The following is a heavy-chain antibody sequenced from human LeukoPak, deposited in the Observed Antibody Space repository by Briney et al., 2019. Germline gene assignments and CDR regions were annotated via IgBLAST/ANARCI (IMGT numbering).Heavy chain of an antibody. CDR3: ARDLATVVVIAMGY. D-gene: IGHD2-21*01. CDR1: GGTFSSYA. V-gene: IGHV1-69*01. Sequence: SVKVSCKASGGTFSSYAISWVRQAPGQGPEWMGGIIPIFGTANYAQKFQGRVTITADESTSTAYMELSSLRSEDTAVYYCARDLATVVVIAMGYWGQGTLVTVSS. J-gene: IGHJ4*02. CDR2: IIPIFGTA.